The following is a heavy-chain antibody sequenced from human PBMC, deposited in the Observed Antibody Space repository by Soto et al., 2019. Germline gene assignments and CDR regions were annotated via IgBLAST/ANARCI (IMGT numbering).Heavy chain of an antibody. CDR2: ISSSSSTI. V-gene: IGHV3-48*02. J-gene: IGHJ6*02. CDR1: GFTFSSYS. D-gene: IGHD3-22*01. Sequence: GGSLRLSCAASGFTFSSYSMNWVRQAPGKGLEWVSYISSSSSTIYYADSVKGRFTISRDNAKNSLYLQMNSLRDEDTAVYYCARDQGVDSSGYYYAYYYYYGMDVWGQGTTVTVSS. CDR3: ARDQGVDSSGYYYAYYYYYGMDV.